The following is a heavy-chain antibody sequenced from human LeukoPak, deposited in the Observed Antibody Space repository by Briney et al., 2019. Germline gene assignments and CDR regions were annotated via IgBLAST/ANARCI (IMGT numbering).Heavy chain of an antibody. Sequence: PGGSLRLSCAASGLTFSRFGMHWVRQAPGKGLEWVAFLENDEVTKYYTDSVTGRFTISRDNSRNTLFLQMSSLRPEDAAVYYCATNYAKYHAPFDYWGQGTLVTVSS. V-gene: IGHV3-30*02. J-gene: IGHJ4*02. CDR1: GLTFSRFG. CDR3: ATNYAKYHAPFDY. CDR2: LENDEVTK. D-gene: IGHD3-16*01.